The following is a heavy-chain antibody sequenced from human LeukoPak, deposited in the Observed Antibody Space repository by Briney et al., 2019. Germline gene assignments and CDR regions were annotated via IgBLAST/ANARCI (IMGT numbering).Heavy chain of an antibody. J-gene: IGHJ4*02. CDR3: ARDDDTSSHYSLFQY. D-gene: IGHD3-22*01. V-gene: IGHV3-33*01. CDR2: FWAHGRSE. Sequence: GGSLRLSCAAPGLTLTKHGMHWVPQAPGKGLGWVAVFWAHGRSEYYSDSVKGRFSISRDTSRSTVHLQMNSLRAEDTAVYYCARDDDTSSHYSLFQYWGQGTRVTVSS. CDR1: GLTLTKHG.